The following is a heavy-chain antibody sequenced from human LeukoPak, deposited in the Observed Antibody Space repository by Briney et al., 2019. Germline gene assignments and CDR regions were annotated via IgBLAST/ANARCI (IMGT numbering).Heavy chain of an antibody. CDR1: GFTFSSYS. D-gene: IGHD3-10*01. V-gene: IGHV3-48*02. CDR3: ARYGSGTSYITNYFDH. Sequence: GGSLRLSCAASGFTFSSYSMNWVRQAPGKGLEWVSYISSDSRTIYYADSVKGRFTISRDNAKNSLYLQMKSLRDEDTAVYYCARYGSGTSYITNYFDHWGQGTLVTVSS. J-gene: IGHJ4*02. CDR2: ISSDSRTI.